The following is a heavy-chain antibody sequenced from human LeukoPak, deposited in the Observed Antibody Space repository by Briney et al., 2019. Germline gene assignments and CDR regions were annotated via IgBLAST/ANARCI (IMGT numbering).Heavy chain of an antibody. CDR1: GFAFDDHG. V-gene: IGHV3-20*04. CDR2: INWNGGSK. D-gene: IGHD3-10*02. Sequence: GGSLRFSCAASGFAFDDHGMSWVRQAPGKGLEWVCGINWNGGSKGYADSVKGRFTISRDNAKNSLYLQMNSLRAEDTAVYYCAELGITMIGGVWGKGTTVTISS. CDR3: AELGITMIGGV. J-gene: IGHJ6*04.